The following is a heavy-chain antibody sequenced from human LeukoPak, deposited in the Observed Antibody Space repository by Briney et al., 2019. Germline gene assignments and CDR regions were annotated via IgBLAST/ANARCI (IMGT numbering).Heavy chain of an antibody. CDR2: IYYSGST. D-gene: IGHD7-27*01. CDR1: GGSISSGGYY. Sequence: SETLSLSCTVSGGSISSGGYYWSWIRQHPGKGLEWIGYIYYSGSTYYNPSLKSRVTISVDMSKNQFSLKLSSVTAADTAVYYCARVPTGDGYYYYYGMDVWGQGTTVTVSS. CDR3: ARVPTGDGYYYYYGMDV. J-gene: IGHJ6*02. V-gene: IGHV4-31*03.